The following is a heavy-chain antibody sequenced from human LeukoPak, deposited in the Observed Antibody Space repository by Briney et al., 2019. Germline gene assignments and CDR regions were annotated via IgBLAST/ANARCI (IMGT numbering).Heavy chain of an antibody. J-gene: IGHJ4*02. Sequence: PGGSLRLSCAAAGFTFSSYWMHWVRHAPGKGLVWVSRISSDVSSTSYADSVKGRFTISRDNAKNTLNLQMNSLRAEDTAVYYCARDVLPLSSTSLTVTTPEGFDYWGQGTLVTVSS. CDR2: ISSDVSST. CDR1: GFTFSSYW. D-gene: IGHD2-2*01. CDR3: ARDVLPLSSTSLTVTTPEGFDY. V-gene: IGHV3-74*01.